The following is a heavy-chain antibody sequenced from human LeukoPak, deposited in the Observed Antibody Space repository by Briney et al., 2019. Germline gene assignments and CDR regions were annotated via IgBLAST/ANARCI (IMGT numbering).Heavy chain of an antibody. CDR2: IYYTGGT. CDR3: ARRGWELAYFDY. D-gene: IGHD1-26*01. CDR1: GGSISSSDYY. Sequence: SETLSLTSTVSGGSISSSDYYWGWIRQPPGTGLEWIGSIYYTGGTYYNPSLKSRVTISADTSENQLSLKLTSGTAADTAVYYCARRGWELAYFDYWGPGTLVTVSS. V-gene: IGHV4-39*01. J-gene: IGHJ4*02.